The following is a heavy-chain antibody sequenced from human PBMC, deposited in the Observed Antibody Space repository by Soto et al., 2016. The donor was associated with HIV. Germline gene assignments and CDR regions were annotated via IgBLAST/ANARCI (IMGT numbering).Heavy chain of an antibody. CDR3: TRDPMYYYDSSGYP. CDR1: GFTFGDYA. Sequence: EVQLVESGGGLVQPGRSLRLSCTASGFTFGDYAMSWVRQAPGKGLEWVGFIRSKAYGGTTEYAASVKGRFTISRDDSKSIAYLQMNSLKTEDTAVYCCTRDPMYYYDSSGYPRGQGTLVTVSS. J-gene: IGHJ4*02. D-gene: IGHD3-22*01. CDR2: IRSKAYGGTT. V-gene: IGHV3-49*04.